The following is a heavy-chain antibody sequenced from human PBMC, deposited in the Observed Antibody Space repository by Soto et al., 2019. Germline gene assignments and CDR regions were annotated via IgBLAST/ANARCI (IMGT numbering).Heavy chain of an antibody. CDR3: ARGGVMTAYDY. Sequence: QVQLVQSGAEVRKPGASVKVSCKTSGYRFSDYTMIWVRQAPGQSLEWMGWINAGNGHTKYSQKMQGRVTMIRDTSASTIYMDLRGLRSEDTATYYCARGGVMTAYDYWGQGTLVTVSS. D-gene: IGHD2-21*02. V-gene: IGHV1-3*01. J-gene: IGHJ4*02. CDR1: GYRFSDYT. CDR2: INAGNGHT.